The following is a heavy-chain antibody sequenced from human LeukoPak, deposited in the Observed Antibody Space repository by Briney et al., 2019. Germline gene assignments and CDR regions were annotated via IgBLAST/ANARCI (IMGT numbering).Heavy chain of an antibody. CDR1: GGSVSSGSYY. Sequence: PSETLSLTCTVSGGSVSSGSYYWSWIRQPPGKGLEWIGYIYYSGSTNYNPSLKSRVTISVDTSKNQFFLKLSSVTAADTAVYYCARMLPDSSGYYYGAEFDYWGQGTLVTVSS. D-gene: IGHD3-22*01. J-gene: IGHJ4*02. CDR3: ARMLPDSSGYYYGAEFDY. CDR2: IYYSGST. V-gene: IGHV4-61*01.